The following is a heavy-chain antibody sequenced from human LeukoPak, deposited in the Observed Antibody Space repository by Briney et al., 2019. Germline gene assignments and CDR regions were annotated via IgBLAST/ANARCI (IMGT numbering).Heavy chain of an antibody. CDR3: ARVRLTFGGVGFPIDY. CDR2: ISAYNGNT. V-gene: IGHV1-18*01. J-gene: IGHJ4*02. D-gene: IGHD3-16*01. Sequence: GASVKVSCKASGYTFTSYGISWVRQAPGQGLEWMGWISAYNGNTNYAQKLQGRVTMTTDTSTSTAYMELRSLRSDDTAVYYCARVRLTFGGVGFPIDYWGQGTLVTVSS. CDR1: GYTFTSYG.